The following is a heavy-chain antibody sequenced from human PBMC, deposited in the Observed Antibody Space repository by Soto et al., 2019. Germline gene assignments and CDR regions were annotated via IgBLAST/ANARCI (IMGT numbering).Heavy chain of an antibody. CDR1: GYTFTSYA. Sequence: ASVKVSCKASGYTFTSYAMHWVRQAPGQRLEWMGWINAGNGNTKYSQKFQGRVTITRDTSASTAYMELSSLRSEDTAVYYCARGYYYDSSGYLALAPYYYYGMDVWGQGTTVTVSS. CDR3: ARGYYYDSSGYLALAPYYYYGMDV. CDR2: INAGNGNT. D-gene: IGHD3-22*01. J-gene: IGHJ6*02. V-gene: IGHV1-3*01.